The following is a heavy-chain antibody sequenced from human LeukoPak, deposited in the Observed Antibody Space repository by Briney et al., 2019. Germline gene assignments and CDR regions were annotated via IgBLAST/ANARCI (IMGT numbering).Heavy chain of an antibody. D-gene: IGHD2-15*01. V-gene: IGHV3-23*01. J-gene: IGHJ4*02. Sequence: GGSLRLSCAASGLTFRSYAMSWVRQAPGKGLEWVSVICANDGNTYYADAVKGRFTISRDNSKDTLYLQMDSLRAEDTAVYYCAKGSGSSCYSPCDYWGQGILVTVSS. CDR2: ICANDGNT. CDR1: GLTFRSYA. CDR3: AKGSGSSCYSPCDY.